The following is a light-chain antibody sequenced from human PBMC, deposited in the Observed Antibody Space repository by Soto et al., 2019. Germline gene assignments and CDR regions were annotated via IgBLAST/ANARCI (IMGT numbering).Light chain of an antibody. J-gene: IGKJ1*01. CDR1: ETISTW. CDR2: SSS. V-gene: IGKV1-5*01. Sequence: DTQMTQSPSTLSASVGDRVTITCRASETISTWLAWYQQKPGQAPKLLIYSSSFLESGVPSRFSGSGSGTEFTLTIRRLQPDDVATYYCLQYNDYSWTFGQGTKVQIK. CDR3: LQYNDYSWT.